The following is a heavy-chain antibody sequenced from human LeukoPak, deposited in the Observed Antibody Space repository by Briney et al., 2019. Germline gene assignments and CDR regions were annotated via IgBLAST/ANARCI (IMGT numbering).Heavy chain of an antibody. Sequence: TSETLSLTCTVSGGSISSSSYYWGWIRQPPGKGLEWIGSIYYSGSTYYNPSLKSRVTISVDTSKNQFSLKLSSVTAADTAVYYCARGGYYDSSGRYYFDYWGQGTLVTVSS. D-gene: IGHD3-22*01. CDR2: IYYSGST. V-gene: IGHV4-39*07. CDR1: GGSISSSSYY. CDR3: ARGGYYDSSGRYYFDY. J-gene: IGHJ4*02.